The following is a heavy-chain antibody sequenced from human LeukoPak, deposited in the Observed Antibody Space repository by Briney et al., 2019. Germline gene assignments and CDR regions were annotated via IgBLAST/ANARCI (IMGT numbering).Heavy chain of an antibody. J-gene: IGHJ4*02. CDR1: GFTFSSYG. Sequence: GGSLRLSCAASGFTFSSYGMHWVRQAPGKGLEWVAFIRYDGSNKYYADSVKGRFTISRDNSKNTLYLQMNSLRAEDAAVYYCAKDFYCSSTSCYNGEVYRGQGTLVTVSS. V-gene: IGHV3-30*02. CDR2: IRYDGSNK. CDR3: AKDFYCSSTSCYNGEVY. D-gene: IGHD2-2*02.